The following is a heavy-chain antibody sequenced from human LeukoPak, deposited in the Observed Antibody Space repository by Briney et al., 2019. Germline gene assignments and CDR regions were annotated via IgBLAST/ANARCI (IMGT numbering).Heavy chain of an antibody. CDR3: ASPNYYDSSGYYYWFDY. J-gene: IGHJ4*02. D-gene: IGHD3-22*01. V-gene: IGHV3-30*02. CDR1: GFTFSSYG. Sequence: GGSLRLSCAASGFTFSSYGMHWVRQAPGKGLEWVAFIRYDGSNKYYADSVKGRFTISRDNSKNTLYLQMNSLRAEDTAVYYCASPNYYDSSGYYYWFDYWGQGTLVTVSS. CDR2: IRYDGSNK.